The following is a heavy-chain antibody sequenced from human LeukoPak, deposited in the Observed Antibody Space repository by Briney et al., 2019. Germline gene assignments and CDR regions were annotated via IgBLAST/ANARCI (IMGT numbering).Heavy chain of an antibody. V-gene: IGHV4-39*01. Sequence: SETLSLTCTVPGGSMITDTFYWVWIRQPPGKGLEWIANMYSNGGGRQYNRSLTNRVSISVDTSKNQFSLNLNSVPAADTAIYYCTRRTYSTYMDVWGQGTTVTVSS. D-gene: IGHD1-7*01. CDR3: TRRTYSTYMDV. J-gene: IGHJ6*03. CDR2: MYSNGGGR. CDR1: GGSMITDTFY.